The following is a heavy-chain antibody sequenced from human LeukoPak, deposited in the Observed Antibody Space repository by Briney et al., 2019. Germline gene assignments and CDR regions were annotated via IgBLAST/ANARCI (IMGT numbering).Heavy chain of an antibody. CDR3: ARLRYFKSVAVDIYGDY. D-gene: IGHD6-19*01. V-gene: IGHV4-30-4*01. Sequence: SQTLSLTCTVSGGSISSGDYYWSWIRQPPGKGLEWIGYIYYSGSTYYNPSLKSRVTISVDTSKNQFSLKLSSVTAADTAVYYCARLRYFKSVAVDIYGDYWGQGTLVTVSS. CDR2: IYYSGST. CDR1: GGSISSGDYY. J-gene: IGHJ4*02.